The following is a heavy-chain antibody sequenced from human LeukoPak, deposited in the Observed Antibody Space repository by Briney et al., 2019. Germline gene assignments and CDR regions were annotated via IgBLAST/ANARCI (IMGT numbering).Heavy chain of an antibody. CDR2: ISYDGRNK. CDR3: AGGYGGYWFDC. V-gene: IGHV3-30*04. CDR1: AFTFSSYN. J-gene: IGHJ4*02. D-gene: IGHD3-10*01. Sequence: PGGSLRLSCAASAFTFSSYNMHWVRQAPGKGLEWVALISYDGRNKYYADSVKGRFTISGDNSKTTLYLQMNSLRTEDTAIYYCAGGYGGYWFDCWGQGTLVAVSS.